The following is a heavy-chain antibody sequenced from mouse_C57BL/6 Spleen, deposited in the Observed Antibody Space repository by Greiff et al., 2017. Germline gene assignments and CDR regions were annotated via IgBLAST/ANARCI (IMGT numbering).Heavy chain of an antibody. D-gene: IGHD2-5*01. V-gene: IGHV3-6*01. CDR2: ISYDGSN. CDR3: ARATTIVTTEYFDV. Sequence: EVQLQQSGPGLVKPSQSLSLTCSVTGYSITSGYYWNWIRQFPGNKLEWMGYISYDGSNNYNPSLKNRISITRDTSKNQFFLKLNSVTTEDTATYYCARATTIVTTEYFDVWGTGTTVTVSS. CDR1: GYSITSGYY. J-gene: IGHJ1*03.